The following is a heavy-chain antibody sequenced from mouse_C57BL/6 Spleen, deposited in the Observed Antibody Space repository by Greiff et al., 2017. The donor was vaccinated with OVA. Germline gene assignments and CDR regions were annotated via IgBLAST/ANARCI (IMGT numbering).Heavy chain of an antibody. V-gene: IGHV1-15*01. J-gene: IGHJ4*01. D-gene: IGHD1-1*01. CDR3: TRWLIATVVAGAMDY. CDR2: IDPETGGT. Sequence: QVQLQQSGAELVRPGASVTLSCKASGYTFTDYEMHWVKQTPVHGLEWIGAIDPETGGTAYNQKFKGKAILTADKSSRTAYMELRSLTSEDSAVYYRTRWLIATVVAGAMDYWGQGTSVTVSS. CDR1: GYTFTDYE.